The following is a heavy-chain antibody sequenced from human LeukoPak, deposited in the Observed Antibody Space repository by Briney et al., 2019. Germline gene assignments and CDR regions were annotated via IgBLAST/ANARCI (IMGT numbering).Heavy chain of an antibody. CDR2: INHVGTT. Sequence: PSETLSLTCAVYGESFNDHFWTWIRQPPGKGLEWIGQINHVGTTNYNPSLKSRVTISVDTSKNQFSLKLSSVTAADTAVYYCASSGYTNNWFDPWGQGTLVTVSS. J-gene: IGHJ5*02. D-gene: IGHD3-22*01. CDR1: GESFNDHF. V-gene: IGHV4-34*01. CDR3: ASSGYTNNWFDP.